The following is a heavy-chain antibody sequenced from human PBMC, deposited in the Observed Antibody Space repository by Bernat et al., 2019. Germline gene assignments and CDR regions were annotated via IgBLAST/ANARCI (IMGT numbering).Heavy chain of an antibody. CDR1: GGTFSSYP. J-gene: IGHJ3*01. V-gene: IGHV1-69*01. D-gene: IGHD4-17*01. CDR3: ARAEWPGDYVWGV. Sequence: QVQLVQSGAEVKKPGSSVKVSCKGSGGTFSSYPISWLRQAPGQGLEWMGGITPVYGTPNHAQKFQGRVTITADESTSTAYMELSSLRSADTAVYYCARAEWPGDYVWGVWGQGTLVTVSP. CDR2: ITPVYGTP.